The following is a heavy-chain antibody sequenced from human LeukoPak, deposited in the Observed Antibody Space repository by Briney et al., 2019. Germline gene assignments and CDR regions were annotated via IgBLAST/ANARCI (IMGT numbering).Heavy chain of an antibody. V-gene: IGHV3-23*01. J-gene: IGHJ6*03. D-gene: IGHD2-15*01. Sequence: GGSLRLSCAASGFTFSSYAMSRVRQAPGKGLEWVSAISSSGGSTYYADSVKGRFTISRDNSKNTLYLQMNGLRAEDTAVYYCAKGEEMVAATYYYYYTDVWGKGTTVTVSS. CDR2: ISSSGGST. CDR1: GFTFSSYA. CDR3: AKGEEMVAATYYYYYTDV.